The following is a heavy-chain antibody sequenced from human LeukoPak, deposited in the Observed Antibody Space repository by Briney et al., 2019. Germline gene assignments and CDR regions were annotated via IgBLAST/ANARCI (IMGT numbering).Heavy chain of an antibody. CDR3: ARPHSSSSNWFDP. V-gene: IGHV1-2*02. CDR1: GYIFSDYY. J-gene: IGHJ5*02. Sequence: GASVKVSCKASGYIFSDYYMHWVRQAPGQGLEWMGWIKPDSGGTNYAQKFQGRVTMTRDTSISTAYMELSRLRSDDTAVYYCARPHSSSSNWFDPWGQGTLVTVSS. CDR2: IKPDSGGT. D-gene: IGHD6-13*01.